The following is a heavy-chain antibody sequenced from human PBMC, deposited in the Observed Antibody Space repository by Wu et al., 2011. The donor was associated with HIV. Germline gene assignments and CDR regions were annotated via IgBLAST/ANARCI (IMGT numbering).Heavy chain of an antibody. J-gene: IGHJ6*02. D-gene: IGHD6-13*01. Sequence: QVQLVQSGAEVKKPGASVKVSCKASGYTFTSYGISWVRQAPGQGLEWMGWISVDNVNTNYAQNLQGRVTMTTNTSTNTAYMELRSLRSDDTAVYYCARAGRSSWDFYSYYGMGRRGAKGPRSPSP. CDR1: GYTFTSYG. CDR2: ISVDNVNT. V-gene: IGHV1-18*01. CDR3: ARAGRSSWDFYSYYGMGRR.